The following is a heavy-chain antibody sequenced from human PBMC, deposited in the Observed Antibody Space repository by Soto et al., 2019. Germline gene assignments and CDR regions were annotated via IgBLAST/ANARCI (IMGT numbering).Heavy chain of an antibody. CDR1: GYTFTSYG. CDR3: AWSLLWFGELSDSLDY. V-gene: IGHV1-18*01. J-gene: IGHJ4*02. D-gene: IGHD3-10*01. CDR2: ISAYNGNT. Sequence: QVQLVQSGAEVKKPGASVKVSCKASGYTFTSYGISWVRQAPGQGLEWMGGISAYNGNTNYTQKHQGRVTMTTDTSPSTAYMELRSLRSDDTAVYYCAWSLLWFGELSDSLDYWGQGTLVTVSS.